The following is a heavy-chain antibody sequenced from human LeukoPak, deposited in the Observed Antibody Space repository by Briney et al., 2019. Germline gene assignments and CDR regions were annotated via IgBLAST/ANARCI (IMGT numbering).Heavy chain of an antibody. CDR3: AKDRSSHSIRYYFDY. J-gene: IGHJ4*02. Sequence: GGSLRLSCAASGFTFSSYGMHWVRQAPGKGLEWVAVISYDGSNKYYADSVKGRFTISGDNSKNTLYLQMNSLRAEDTAVYYCAKDRSSHSIRYYFDYWGQGTLVTVSS. D-gene: IGHD3-3*02. V-gene: IGHV3-30*18. CDR2: ISYDGSNK. CDR1: GFTFSSYG.